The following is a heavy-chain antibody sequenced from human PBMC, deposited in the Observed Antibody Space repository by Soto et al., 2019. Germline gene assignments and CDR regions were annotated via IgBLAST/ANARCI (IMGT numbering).Heavy chain of an antibody. Sequence: ASVKVSCKTSGYTFTNNVLHWVRQAPGQRLEWIGWVNAGNDNTNCSREFQGRLTLTKDTSATTGYMELSSLTPEDTATYFCAREVPYGYSPSDYWGRGTLVTVSS. V-gene: IGHV1-3*01. CDR3: AREVPYGYSPSDY. D-gene: IGHD5-18*01. CDR2: VNAGNDNT. J-gene: IGHJ4*02. CDR1: GYTFTNNV.